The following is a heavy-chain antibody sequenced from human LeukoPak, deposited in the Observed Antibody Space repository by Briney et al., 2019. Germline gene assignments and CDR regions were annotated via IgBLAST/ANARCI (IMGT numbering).Heavy chain of an antibody. Sequence: SETLSLTYTVSGGSINSYYWSWIRQPPGKGLEWIGYIYYTGGETNYNPSLKSRLTISVDTSKNQFSLMLTSVTAADTAVYYCARQPGATAAFDIWAQGTMVTVSS. CDR3: ARQPGATAAFDI. V-gene: IGHV4-59*08. CDR1: GGSINSYY. CDR2: IYYTGGET. D-gene: IGHD5-18*01. J-gene: IGHJ3*02.